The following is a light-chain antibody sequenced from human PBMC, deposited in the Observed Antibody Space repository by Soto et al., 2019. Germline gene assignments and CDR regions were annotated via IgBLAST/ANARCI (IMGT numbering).Light chain of an antibody. CDR3: SSYTSSSTPRYV. V-gene: IGLV2-14*01. Sequence: QSALTQPASVSGSPGQSITISCTGTSSDVGGYNYVSWYQQHPGKAPKLMIYEVSNRPSGVSNRFSGSKSGNTASLTISGLQAEDEADYYCSSYTSSSTPRYVFGTGNKVTVL. J-gene: IGLJ1*01. CDR1: SSDVGGYNY. CDR2: EVS.